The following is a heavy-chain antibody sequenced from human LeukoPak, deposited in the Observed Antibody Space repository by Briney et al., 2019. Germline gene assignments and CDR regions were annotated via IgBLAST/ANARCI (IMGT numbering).Heavy chain of an antibody. J-gene: IGHJ4*02. V-gene: IGHV3-48*01. D-gene: IGHD2-21*02. CDR1: GFTFSSYS. CDR2: ISSSSTNI. CDR3: AKDLERHIVVVTASAVDY. Sequence: GGSLRLSCAASGFTFSSYSMNWVRQAPGKGLEWVSHISSSSTNIYYADSVKGRFTISRDNAKKSLYLQVNSLRAEDTAVYYCAKDLERHIVVVTASAVDYWGQGTLVTVSS.